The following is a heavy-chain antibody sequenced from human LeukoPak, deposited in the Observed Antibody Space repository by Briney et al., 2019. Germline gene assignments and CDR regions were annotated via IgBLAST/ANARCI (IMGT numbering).Heavy chain of an antibody. CDR3: STGHCTSTSCSSRDY. J-gene: IGHJ4*02. V-gene: IGHV3-74*01. Sequence: GGSLRLSCAGSGFTFSTYWMCWVRQAPGTGLVWVSCINSDGTSTNYADSVKGRFTISRDNAKNTLYLQMNSLRAEDTAVYYCSTGHCTSTSCSSRDYWGQGTLVTVSS. D-gene: IGHD2-2*01. CDR1: GFTFSTYW. CDR2: INSDGTST.